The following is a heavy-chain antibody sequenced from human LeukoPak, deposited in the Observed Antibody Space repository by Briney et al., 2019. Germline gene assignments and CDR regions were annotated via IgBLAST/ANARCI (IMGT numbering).Heavy chain of an antibody. CDR3: ASGLWFGELFRGSQTN. CDR1: GFTFSSYS. D-gene: IGHD3-10*01. CDR2: ISSSSSYI. V-gene: IGHV3-21*01. J-gene: IGHJ4*02. Sequence: PGGSLRLSCAAYGFTFSSYSMNWVRQAPGKGLKWVSSISSSSSYIYYADSVKGRFTISRDNAKNSLYLQMNSLRAEDTAVYYCASGLWFGELFRGSQTNWGQGTLVTVSS.